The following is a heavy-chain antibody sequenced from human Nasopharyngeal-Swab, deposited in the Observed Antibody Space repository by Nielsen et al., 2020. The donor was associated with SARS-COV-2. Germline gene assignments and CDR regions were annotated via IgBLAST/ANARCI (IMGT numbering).Heavy chain of an antibody. Sequence: WIRQPAGKGLEWVAVIWYDGSNKYYADSVKGRFTISRDNSKNTLYLQMNSLRAEDTAVYYCARDQSNVDAFDIWGQGTMVTVSS. CDR2: IWYDGSNK. J-gene: IGHJ3*02. CDR3: ARDQSNVDAFDI. V-gene: IGHV3-33*01.